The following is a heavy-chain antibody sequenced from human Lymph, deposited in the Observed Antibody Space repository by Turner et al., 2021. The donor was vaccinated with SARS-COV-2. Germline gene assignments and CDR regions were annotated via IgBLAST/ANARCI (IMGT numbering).Heavy chain of an antibody. J-gene: IGHJ6*02. CDR3: ARGLLPYYYYGMDV. Sequence: QVQLVASGGGLVKPGGSLRLSCAASGFTFSDYYMSWIRQAPGKWLEWVSYISSSSTYTNYADSVKGRFTISRDNAKNSMYVQMNSLRAEDTAVYYCARGLLPYYYYGMDVWGQGTTVTVSS. CDR2: ISSSSTYT. CDR1: GFTFSDYY. D-gene: IGHD3-22*01. V-gene: IGHV3-11*06.